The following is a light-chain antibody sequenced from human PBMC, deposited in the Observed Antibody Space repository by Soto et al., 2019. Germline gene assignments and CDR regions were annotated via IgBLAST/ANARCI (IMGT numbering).Light chain of an antibody. Sequence: EIVLTQSPATLSLSPGERATLSCRASQSISTYLAWYQQRPGQAPRLLIFDASNRATGIPARFSGSGSGTDFTLTISSLEPEDFAVYYCQQRNYWPIFPFGPGTRVEIK. J-gene: IGKJ3*01. CDR3: QQRNYWPIFP. V-gene: IGKV3-11*01. CDR1: QSISTY. CDR2: DAS.